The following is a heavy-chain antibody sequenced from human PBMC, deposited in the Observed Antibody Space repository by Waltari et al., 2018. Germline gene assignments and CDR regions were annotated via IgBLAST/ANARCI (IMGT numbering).Heavy chain of an antibody. V-gene: IGHV4-30-4*08. D-gene: IGHD6-19*01. CDR1: GGSISSGDYY. CDR2: IYYSGST. Sequence: QVQLQESGPGLVKPSQTMSLTCTVSGGSISSGDYYWSWIRQPPGKGLEWIGYIYYSGSTYYNPSLKSRVTISVDTSKNQFSLKLSSVTAADTAVYYCARVGTSIAVAGRFDYWGQGTLVTVSS. CDR3: ARVGTSIAVAGRFDY. J-gene: IGHJ4*02.